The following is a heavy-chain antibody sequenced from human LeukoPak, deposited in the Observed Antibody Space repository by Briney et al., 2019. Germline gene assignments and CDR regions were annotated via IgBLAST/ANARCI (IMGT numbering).Heavy chain of an antibody. D-gene: IGHD2-15*01. CDR1: GFTVSSNY. CDR3: ARVRAASTIVY. CDR2: IYSGGST. Sequence: GGSLRLSCAASGFTVSSNYMSWVRQAPGKGLEWVSVIYSGGSTYYADSVKGRFTISRDNSKNTLYLQMNSLRAEDTAVYYCARVRAASTIVYWGQGTLVTVSS. J-gene: IGHJ4*02. V-gene: IGHV3-53*01.